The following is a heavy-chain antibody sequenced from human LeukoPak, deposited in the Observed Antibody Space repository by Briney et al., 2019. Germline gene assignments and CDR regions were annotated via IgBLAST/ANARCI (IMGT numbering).Heavy chain of an antibody. V-gene: IGHV3-21*01. J-gene: IGHJ4*02. CDR2: ISRSSSYI. CDR1: GFTFSSYS. CDR3: ARDITGTTSVDY. D-gene: IGHD1-7*01. Sequence: PGGSPRLSCAASGFTFSSYSMNWVRQAPGKGLEGVSSISRSSSYIYYADSVKGRFTISRDNAKNALYLQMNSLRAEDTAVYYCARDITGTTSVDYWGQGTLVTVPS.